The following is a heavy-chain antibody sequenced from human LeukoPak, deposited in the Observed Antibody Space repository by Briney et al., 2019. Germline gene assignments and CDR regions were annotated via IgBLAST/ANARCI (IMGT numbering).Heavy chain of an antibody. CDR1: GFSLSTTGVA. V-gene: IGHV2-5*02. CDR2: IYWDNNK. D-gene: IGHD5-18*01. Sequence: SGPTLVKPTQILALTCSFSGFSLSTTGVAVGWIRQPPGRALEWLALIYWDNNKVSSPSLKNRLTITKDTFKNRVVLTMTDVDPEDTATYFCAHYVDTARGGPFFDYWGQGILVTVSA. CDR3: AHYVDTARGGPFFDY. J-gene: IGHJ4*02.